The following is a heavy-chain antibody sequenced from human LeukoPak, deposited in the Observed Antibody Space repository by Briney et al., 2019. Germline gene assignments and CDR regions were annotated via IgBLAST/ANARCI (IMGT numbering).Heavy chain of an antibody. V-gene: IGHV4-31*03. CDR1: GGSLSSGGYY. D-gene: IGHD3-22*01. Sequence: PSETLSLTCTVSGGSLSSGGYYWSWLRQHPGRGLEWIGYIYYSGSTYYNPSLKSRVTISVDTSKDQFSLKLSSVTAADTAVYYCARGYDSSGYYYFYYYGMDVWGQGTTVTVSS. CDR3: ARGYDSSGYYYFYYYGMDV. CDR2: IYYSGST. J-gene: IGHJ6*02.